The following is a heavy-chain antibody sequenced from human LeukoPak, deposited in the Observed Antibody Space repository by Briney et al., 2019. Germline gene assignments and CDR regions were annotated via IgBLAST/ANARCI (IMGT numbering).Heavy chain of an antibody. Sequence: GGSLRLSCAASGFTFSSYSMNWVRQAPGKGLEWVSYISSSSSTIYYADSVKGRFTISRDNAKNSLYPQMNSLRAEDTAVYYCARCDFWSGYYSFDYWGQGTLVTVSS. J-gene: IGHJ4*02. D-gene: IGHD3-3*01. CDR2: ISSSSSTI. CDR3: ARCDFWSGYYSFDY. V-gene: IGHV3-48*01. CDR1: GFTFSSYS.